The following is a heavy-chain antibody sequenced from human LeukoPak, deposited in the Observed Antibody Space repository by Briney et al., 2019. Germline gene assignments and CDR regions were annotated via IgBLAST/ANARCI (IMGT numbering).Heavy chain of an antibody. Sequence: MASETLSLTCAVSGGSISSGGCSWSWIRQPPGKGLEWIGYIYHSGSTYYNPSLKSRVTISVDRSKNQFSLKLSSVTAADTAVYYCAGGSWDYYDSSGYYLPEYSQHWGQGTLVTVSS. D-gene: IGHD3-22*01. J-gene: IGHJ1*01. V-gene: IGHV4-30-2*01. CDR1: GGSISSGGCS. CDR2: IYHSGST. CDR3: AGGSWDYYDSSGYYLPEYSQH.